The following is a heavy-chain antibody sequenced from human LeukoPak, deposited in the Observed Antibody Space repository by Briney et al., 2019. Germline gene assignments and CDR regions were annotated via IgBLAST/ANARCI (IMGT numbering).Heavy chain of an antibody. J-gene: IGHJ3*01. CDR1: GFTFTDYY. V-gene: IGHV3-7*01. CDR2: LNRDGSVR. CDR3: ARDSASCRGCAFDV. D-gene: IGHD2-2*01. Sequence: GGSLRLSCAASGFTFTDYYMSWVRQAPGKGLEWLANLNRDGSVRNYVDSVKGRFTISRDNAKNLLYLQMNSLRAEDTAVFYCARDSASCRGCAFDVWGHGTLVTVSS.